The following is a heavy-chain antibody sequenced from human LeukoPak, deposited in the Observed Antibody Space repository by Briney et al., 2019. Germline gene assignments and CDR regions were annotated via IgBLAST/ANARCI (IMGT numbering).Heavy chain of an antibody. CDR3: ARGTEASLDFDY. Sequence: SETLSLTCTVSGGSISSSSYYWGWIRQPPGKGLEWIGSIYYSGSTYYNPSLKSRVTISVDTSKNQFSLKLSSVTAADTAVYYCARGTEASLDFDYWGQGTLVTVSS. CDR2: IYYSGST. J-gene: IGHJ4*02. V-gene: IGHV4-39*07. CDR1: GGSISSSSYY.